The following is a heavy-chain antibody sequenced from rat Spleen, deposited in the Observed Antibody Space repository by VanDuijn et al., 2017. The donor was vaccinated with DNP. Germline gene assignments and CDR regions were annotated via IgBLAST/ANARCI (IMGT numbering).Heavy chain of an antibody. Sequence: EVQLVESGGDLVQPGRSLTLSCAVSGFTFSHYYMAWVRQAPKKGLEWVATINTSGTRTFYADSVRGRFTISRDYAKNSLYLQMNSLKSEETATYYCTKYGRDNSFDYWGQGIMVTVSS. V-gene: IGHV5-27*01. CDR1: GFTFSHYY. CDR3: TKYGRDNSFDY. CDR2: INTSGTRT. J-gene: IGHJ2*01. D-gene: IGHD1-3*01.